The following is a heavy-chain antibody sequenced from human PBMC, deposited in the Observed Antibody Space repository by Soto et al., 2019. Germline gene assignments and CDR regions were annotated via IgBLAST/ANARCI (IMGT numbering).Heavy chain of an antibody. CDR1: GFTVSDNY. V-gene: IGHV3-53*02. CDR3: ARGGYCSSTSCYGRYGMDV. Sequence: EVQLVETGGGLIQPGGSLRLSCAASGFTVSDNYMSWVRQAPGKGLEWVSVIYSGGSTYYADSVKGRFTISRDNSRNTVYLQMNRLRAEDTAVHYCARGGYCSSTSCYGRYGMDVWGQGTTVTVSS. CDR2: IYSGGST. D-gene: IGHD2-2*01. J-gene: IGHJ6*02.